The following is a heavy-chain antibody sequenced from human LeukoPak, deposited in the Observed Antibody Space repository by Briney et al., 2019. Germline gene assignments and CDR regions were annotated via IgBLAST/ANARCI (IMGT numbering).Heavy chain of an antibody. CDR3: ARDCIGCHGFDY. V-gene: IGHV1-18*01. D-gene: IGHD2-15*01. J-gene: IGHJ4*02. CDR2: VSAYADDT. Sequence: AASVEVSCKASGYTFISYGISWVRQAPGQGLEWMGWVSAYADDTNYVQKFQGRVTMTTDTSTSTAYMELRSLRFDDTAVYYCARDCIGCHGFDYWGQGTLVTVSS. CDR1: GYTFISYG.